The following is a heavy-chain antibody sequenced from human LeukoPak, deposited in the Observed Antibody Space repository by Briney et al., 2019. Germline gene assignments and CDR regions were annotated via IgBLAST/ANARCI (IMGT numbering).Heavy chain of an antibody. CDR3: ARGARGGGGDWYYFDN. CDR2: IKEDGSEK. D-gene: IGHD2-21*01. J-gene: IGHJ4*02. Sequence: PGGSLRLSCAASGLTFSSYWMSWVRQAPGKGLEWVANIKEDGSEKYYVDSVKGRFTISRDNAKNSLYLQMDSLRAEDTSVYYCARGARGGGGDWYYFDNWGQGILVTVSS. CDR1: GLTFSSYW. V-gene: IGHV3-7*01.